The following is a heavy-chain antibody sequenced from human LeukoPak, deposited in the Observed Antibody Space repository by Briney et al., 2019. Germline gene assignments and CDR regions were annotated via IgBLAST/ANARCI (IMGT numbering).Heavy chain of an antibody. CDR3: ARINLKTSGYYRLDY. Sequence: ASVKVSCKASGYTFTGYYLHWVRQAPGPGLEWMGWINPNNGDTTYTQKFQGRVTMTGDTSITTAYMELSRLMSDDTAVYYCARINLKTSGYYRLDYWGQGTLVTVSS. J-gene: IGHJ4*02. V-gene: IGHV1-2*02. D-gene: IGHD3-22*01. CDR2: INPNNGDT. CDR1: GYTFTGYY.